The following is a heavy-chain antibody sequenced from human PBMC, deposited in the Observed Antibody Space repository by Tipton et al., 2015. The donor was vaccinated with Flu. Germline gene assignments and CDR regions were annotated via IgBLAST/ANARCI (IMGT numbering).Heavy chain of an antibody. CDR1: GGTFSSYA. D-gene: IGHD1-26*01. CDR3: ARGVESGSNLFRASDYSYYMDV. V-gene: IGHV1-69*01. J-gene: IGHJ6*02. Sequence: QLVQSGAEVKKPGSSVKVSCKASGGTFSSYAISWVRQAPGQGLEWMGGIIPIFGAANYAQKFQGRVTITADESTSTAYMELSSLRSEDTAVYYCARGVESGSNLFRASDYSYYMDVWGQGTTVTVSS. CDR2: IIPIFGAA.